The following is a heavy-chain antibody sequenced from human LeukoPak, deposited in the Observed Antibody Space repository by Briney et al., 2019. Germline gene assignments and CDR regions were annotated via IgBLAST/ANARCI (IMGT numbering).Heavy chain of an antibody. J-gene: IGHJ4*02. CDR3: ARATGYPWYFDY. CDR1: GDSINSGSYN. V-gene: IGHV4-61*02. CDR2: IDTSGST. Sequence: PSQTLSLTCTVSGDSINSGSYNWSWIRQPAGKGLEWIGRIDTSGSTKYNPSLKSRVTISLDTSKNQFSLKLSSVTAADTAVYYCARATGYPWYFDYWGQGTLVTVSS. D-gene: IGHD5-12*01.